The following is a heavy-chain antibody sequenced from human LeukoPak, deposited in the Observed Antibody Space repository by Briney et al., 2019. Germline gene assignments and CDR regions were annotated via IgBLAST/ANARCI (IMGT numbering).Heavy chain of an antibody. CDR1: RFTFSSYA. CDR3: AKDQRITIFGVVGAFDI. Sequence: PGGSLRLSCAASRFTFSSYAMSWVRQAPGKGLEWVSSMSGSGGRTYYADSVKGRFTISRDNSKKTLYLQMNSLRVEDTAVYYCAKDQRITIFGVVGAFDIWGQGTTVTVSS. D-gene: IGHD3-3*01. CDR2: MSGSGGRT. V-gene: IGHV3-23*01. J-gene: IGHJ3*02.